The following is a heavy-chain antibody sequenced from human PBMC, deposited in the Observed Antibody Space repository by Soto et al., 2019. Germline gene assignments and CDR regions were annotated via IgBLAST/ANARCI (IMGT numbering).Heavy chain of an antibody. Sequence: PGESLKISCKGSGYSFTSYWISWVRQMPGKGLEWMGRIDPSDSYTNYSPSFQGHVTISADKSISTAYLQWSSLKASDTAMYYCASSPRGYCSSTSCRELGNYYGMVVWGQGTTVTVSS. V-gene: IGHV5-10-1*01. CDR2: IDPSDSYT. CDR3: ASSPRGYCSSTSCRELGNYYGMVV. D-gene: IGHD2-2*01. CDR1: GYSFTSYW. J-gene: IGHJ6*02.